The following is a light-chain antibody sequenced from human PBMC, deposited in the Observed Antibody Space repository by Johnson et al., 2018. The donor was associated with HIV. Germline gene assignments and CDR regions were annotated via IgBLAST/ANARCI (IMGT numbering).Light chain of an antibody. V-gene: IGLV1-51*01. Sequence: QSVLTQPPSVSAAPGQKVTISCSGSSSNIGNNYVSWYRQLPGTAPKLLIYENNKRPSGIPDRFSGCKSGTSATLGITGLQTGDEADYYCGTWDSNLRKVFGTGTKVTVL. CDR3: GTWDSNLRKV. J-gene: IGLJ1*01. CDR1: SSNIGNNY. CDR2: ENN.